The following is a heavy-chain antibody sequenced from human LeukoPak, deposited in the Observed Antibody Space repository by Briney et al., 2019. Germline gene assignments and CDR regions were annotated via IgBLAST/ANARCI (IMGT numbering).Heavy chain of an antibody. Sequence: NPSETLSLTCAVSGDSISPSNWWSWVRQPPGKGLEWIGEINHSGSTNYNPSLKSRVTISVDMSKNQFSLKLSSVSAADTAVYYCARRPRNSGNYDGPSGLDYWGQGTLVTVSS. J-gene: IGHJ4*02. CDR3: ARRPRNSGNYDGPSGLDY. CDR1: GDSISPSNW. CDR2: INHSGST. D-gene: IGHD1-26*01. V-gene: IGHV4-4*02.